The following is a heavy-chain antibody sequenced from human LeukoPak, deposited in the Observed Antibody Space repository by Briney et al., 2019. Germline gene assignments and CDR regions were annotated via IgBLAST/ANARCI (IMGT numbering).Heavy chain of an antibody. CDR2: INPNSSDT. D-gene: IGHD2-21*01. CDR3: ARDRVFADFDY. CDR1: GYTFTGYH. Sequence: ASVKVSCKTSGYTFTGYHMHWVRQAPGQGLEWVGWINPNSSDTKYTQNFQGRVTMTRDTSISTAYMELSRLKSDDTAMYYCARDRVFADFDYWGQGTLVTVSS. V-gene: IGHV1-2*02. J-gene: IGHJ4*02.